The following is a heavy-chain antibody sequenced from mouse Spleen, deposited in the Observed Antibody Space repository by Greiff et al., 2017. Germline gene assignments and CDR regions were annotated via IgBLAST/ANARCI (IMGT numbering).Heavy chain of an antibody. V-gene: IGHV1-4*01. D-gene: IGHD2-4*01. CDR3: ARSYDYDVAWFAY. Sequence: LVESGAELARPGASVKMSCKASGYTFTSYTMHWVKQRPGQGLEWIGYINPSSGSTKYNQKFKDKATLTADKSSSTAYMQLSSLTSEDSAVYYCARSYDYDVAWFAYWGQGTLVTVSA. CDR2: INPSSGST. J-gene: IGHJ3*01. CDR1: GYTFTSYT.